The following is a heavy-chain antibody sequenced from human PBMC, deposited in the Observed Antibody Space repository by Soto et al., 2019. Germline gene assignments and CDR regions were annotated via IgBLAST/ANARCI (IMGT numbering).Heavy chain of an antibody. CDR1: GFTFSSYW. J-gene: IGHJ6*02. CDR2: INSDGSST. Sequence: TGWSLRLSCAASGFTFSSYWMHWVRQAPGKGLVWVSRINSDGSSTSYADSVKGRFTISRDNAKNTLYLQMNSLRAEDTAVYYCARDRVAVAGHGGYYYYYGMDVWGQGTTVTVSS. D-gene: IGHD6-19*01. V-gene: IGHV3-74*01. CDR3: ARDRVAVAGHGGYYYYYGMDV.